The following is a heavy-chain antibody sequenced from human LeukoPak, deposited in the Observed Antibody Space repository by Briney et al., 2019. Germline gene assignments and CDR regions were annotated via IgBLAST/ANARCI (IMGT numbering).Heavy chain of an antibody. Sequence: PSQTLSLTCTVSGGSIRSGNYYWSWIRQPAGKGLEWIGRIYTSGSTNYNPSLKSRITISVDTSKNQLSLFLSSVTAADTAVYYCATTRDYYGMDVWGQGTTVTVSS. CDR2: IYTSGST. CDR3: ATTRDYYGMDV. J-gene: IGHJ6*02. CDR1: GGSIRSGNYY. D-gene: IGHD2-21*01. V-gene: IGHV4-61*02.